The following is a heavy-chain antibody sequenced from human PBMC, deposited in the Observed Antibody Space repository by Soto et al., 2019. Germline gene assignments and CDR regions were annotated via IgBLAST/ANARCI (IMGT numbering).Heavy chain of an antibody. V-gene: IGHV1-69*12. Sequence: QVQLVQPGAEVKKPGSSVKVSCKASGGAFSAYAFSWVRQAPGQGLEWLGGIMPIFRAPDYAQKFKGRVTITADQFTRTAYMEMSSLRSEDTAVYYCASWLKGPDIGTYSYGMDVWGQGPTVTVS. CDR1: GGAFSAYA. D-gene: IGHD2-15*01. CDR3: ASWLKGPDIGTYSYGMDV. CDR2: IMPIFRAP. J-gene: IGHJ6*02.